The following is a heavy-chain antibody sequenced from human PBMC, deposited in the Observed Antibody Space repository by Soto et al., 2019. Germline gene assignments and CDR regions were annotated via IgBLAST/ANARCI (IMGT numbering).Heavy chain of an antibody. CDR1: GGSISSSSYY. CDR2: IYYSGST. D-gene: IGHD6-13*01. Sequence: PSETLSLTCTVSGGSISSSSYYWGWIRQPPGKGLEWIGSIYYSGSTYYNPSLKSRVTISVDTSKNQFSLKLSSVTAADTAVYYCARNLIAADMYYYYYGIDVWGQGTTATVS. CDR3: ARNLIAADMYYYYYGIDV. J-gene: IGHJ6*02. V-gene: IGHV4-39*01.